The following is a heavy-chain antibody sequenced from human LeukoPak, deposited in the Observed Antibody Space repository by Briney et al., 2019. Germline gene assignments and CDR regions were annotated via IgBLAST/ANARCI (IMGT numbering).Heavy chain of an antibody. V-gene: IGHV1-2*02. CDR3: ARDLMSILWFGEYSYYYGMDV. D-gene: IGHD3-10*01. CDR1: GYTFTGYY. J-gene: IGHJ6*02. Sequence: ASVKVSCKASGYTFTGYYMHWVRQAPGQGLEWMGWINPNSGGTNYAQKFQGRVTMTRDTSISTAYMELSRLRSDDTAGYYCARDLMSILWFGEYSYYYGMDVWGQGTTVTVSS. CDR2: INPNSGGT.